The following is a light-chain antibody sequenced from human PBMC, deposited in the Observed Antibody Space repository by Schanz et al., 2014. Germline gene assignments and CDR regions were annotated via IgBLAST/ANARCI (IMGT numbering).Light chain of an antibody. CDR2: DVN. CDR1: SSDVGGSEY. V-gene: IGLV2-11*01. Sequence: QSALTQPRSVSGSPGQSVTISCTGTSSDVGGSEYVSWYQQHPGKAPKLMIYDVNKRPSGVPGRFSGSKSGNTASLAITGLQAEDEADYYCQSYDSSLSGPWVFGGGTKLTVL. J-gene: IGLJ3*02. CDR3: QSYDSSLSGPWV.